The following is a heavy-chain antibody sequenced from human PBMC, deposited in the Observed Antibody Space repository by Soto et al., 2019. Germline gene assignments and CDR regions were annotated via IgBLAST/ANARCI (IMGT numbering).Heavy chain of an antibody. V-gene: IGHV1-69*01. CDR3: ASPYSYGGQGWYYGMDV. CDR2: IIPIFGTA. J-gene: IGHJ6*02. CDR1: GGTFSSYA. Sequence: QVQLVQSGAEVKKPGSSVKVSCKASGGTFSSYAISWVRQAPGQGLEWMGGIIPIFGTANYAQKFQGRVTITADESTSTAYMELSSLRSEDTAVYYCASPYSYGGQGWYYGMDVWGQGTTVTVFS. D-gene: IGHD5-18*01.